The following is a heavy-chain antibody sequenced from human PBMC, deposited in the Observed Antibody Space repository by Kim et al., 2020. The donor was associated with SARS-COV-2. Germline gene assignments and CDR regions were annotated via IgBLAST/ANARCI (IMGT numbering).Heavy chain of an antibody. D-gene: IGHD4-4*01. CDR3: ATTTLGPAHHYGMDV. V-gene: IGHV5-51*01. CDR2: IYPGDSDT. CDR1: GYSFTSYW. Sequence: GESVKISCKGSGYSFTSYWIGWVRQMPGKGLEWMGIIYPGDSDTRYSPSFQGQVTISADKSISTAYLQWSSLKASDTAMYYCATTTLGPAHHYGMDVWGQGTTVTVSS. J-gene: IGHJ6*02.